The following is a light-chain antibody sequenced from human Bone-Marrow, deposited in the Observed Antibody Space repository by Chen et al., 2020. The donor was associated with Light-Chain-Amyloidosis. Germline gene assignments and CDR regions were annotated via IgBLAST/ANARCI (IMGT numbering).Light chain of an antibody. CDR2: TAS. CDR1: QSVDNS. V-gene: IGKV1-39*01. Sequence: DIQLTQSPSSLSASGGDTITITCRASQSVDNSLNWYQQKPGKAPNLLISTASGLQSGVPSRFSGSGSGTDFTLTINNLQPEDFATYYCQQSYRLRSFGQGTKVEIK. J-gene: IGKJ1*01. CDR3: QQSYRLRS.